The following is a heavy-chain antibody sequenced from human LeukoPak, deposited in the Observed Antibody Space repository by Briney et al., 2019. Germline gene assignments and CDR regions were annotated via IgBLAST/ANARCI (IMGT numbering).Heavy chain of an antibody. J-gene: IGHJ4*02. CDR2: ISSSGSTI. V-gene: IGHV3-11*01. D-gene: IGHD4-17*01. Sequence: GWSLRLSCPASGFTYSDYYMSWIRQAPGKGLEGVSYISSSGSTIYYADSVKGRFTISRDNGKNSLYLQMNSLRAEDTAVYYCAMTYGDYFGGSGADFDYWGQGTLVTVSS. CDR3: AMTYGDYFGGSGADFDY. CDR1: GFTYSDYY.